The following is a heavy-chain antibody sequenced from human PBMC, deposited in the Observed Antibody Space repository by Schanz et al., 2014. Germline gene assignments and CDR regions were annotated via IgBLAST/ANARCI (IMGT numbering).Heavy chain of an antibody. J-gene: IGHJ4*02. CDR1: GGSFSGYY. D-gene: IGHD2-2*01. Sequence: QVQLQQWGAGLLKPSETLSLTCAVYGGSFSGYYWSWIRQPPGKGLEWIAEINHGGSTNYNPSLKSRVTISVDTSKNQFSLKLSSATAADTAVYYCARAARRTRVVPLYFDYWGQGTLVTVSS. CDR3: ARAARRTRVVPLYFDY. V-gene: IGHV4-34*01. CDR2: INHGGST.